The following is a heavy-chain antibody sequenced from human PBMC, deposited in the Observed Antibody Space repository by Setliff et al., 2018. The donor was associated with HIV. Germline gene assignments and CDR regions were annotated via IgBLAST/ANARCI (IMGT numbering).Heavy chain of an antibody. D-gene: IGHD3-22*01. CDR3: ARVYDSSGYSLSIPSY. CDR1: GFTFSSYW. J-gene: IGHJ4*01. V-gene: IGHV3-7*01. CDR2: IKQDGSEK. Sequence: PGGSLRLSCADSGFTFSSYWMSWVRQAPGKGLEWVANIKQDGSEKYYVDSVKGRFTISRDNAKNSLYLQMNSLRAEDTAVYYCARVYDSSGYSLSIPSYWGQGTLVTVSS.